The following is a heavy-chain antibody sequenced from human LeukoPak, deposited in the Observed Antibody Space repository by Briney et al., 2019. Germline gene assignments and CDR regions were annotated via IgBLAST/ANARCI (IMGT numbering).Heavy chain of an antibody. CDR1: GFTFDDYA. CDR3: VEGGAPSYYDGSGDAYFDY. V-gene: IGHV3-23*01. D-gene: IGHD3-22*01. CDR2: ISGSGGRT. Sequence: GGSLRLSCAASGFTFDDYAMHWVRQAPGKGLEWVSVISGSGGRTSYADSVKGRFTVSRDNSKNTLYLQMNSLRAEDTAVYFCVEGGAPSYYDGSGDAYFDYWGQGTLVTVSS. J-gene: IGHJ4*02.